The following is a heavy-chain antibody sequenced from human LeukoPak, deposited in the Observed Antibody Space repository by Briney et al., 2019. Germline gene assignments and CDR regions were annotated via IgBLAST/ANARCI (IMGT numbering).Heavy chain of an antibody. D-gene: IGHD1-26*01. CDR1: GGSISSSGYY. Sequence: SETLSLTCSVSGGSISSSGYYWGWIRQPPGKGLEWIGIISYSGSTYYNPSLKSRITISGDTSKTQFSLKLNSVTAADTAVYFCARGVVGAPAGDWGQGTLVTVSS. CDR2: ISYSGST. CDR3: ARGVVGAPAGD. V-gene: IGHV4-39*01. J-gene: IGHJ4*02.